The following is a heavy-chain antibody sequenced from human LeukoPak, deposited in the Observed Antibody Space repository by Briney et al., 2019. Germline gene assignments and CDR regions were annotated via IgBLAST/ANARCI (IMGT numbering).Heavy chain of an antibody. CDR1: GGSISSGDYY. J-gene: IGHJ5*02. CDR3: ARQYSSGSYYNWFDP. D-gene: IGHD3-10*01. V-gene: IGHV4-30-4*01. Sequence: SETLSLTCTVSGGSISSGDYYWSWIRQPPGKGLEWIGYIYYSGSTYYNPSLKSRVTISVDTSKNQFSPKLSSVTAADTAVYYCARQYSSGSYYNWFDPWGQGTLVTVSS. CDR2: IYYSGST.